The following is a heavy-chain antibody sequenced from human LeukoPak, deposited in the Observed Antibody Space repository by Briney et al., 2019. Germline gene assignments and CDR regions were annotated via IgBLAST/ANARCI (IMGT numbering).Heavy chain of an antibody. D-gene: IGHD6-19*01. CDR2: ISYDGSNK. V-gene: IGHV3-30*18. J-gene: IGHJ4*02. CDR3: AKRVSGWYLVDY. CDR1: GFTFSSYG. Sequence: PGRSLRLSCAASGFTFSSYGMHWVRQAPGKGLEWVAVISYDGSNKYYADSVKGRFTISRDNSKNTLYLQMNSLRAEDTAVYYCAKRVSGWYLVDYWGQGALVTVSS.